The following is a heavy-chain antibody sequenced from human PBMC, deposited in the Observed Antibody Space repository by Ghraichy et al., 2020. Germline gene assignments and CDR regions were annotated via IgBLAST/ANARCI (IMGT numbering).Heavy chain of an antibody. D-gene: IGHD5/OR15-5a*01. CDR1: EYIFTNYE. Sequence: ASVKVSCKASEYIFTNYEINWLRQATGQKPEWMGWMNPHSGNTGYAQKFQGRVTMTWNSAISTAYMELSRLRSEDTAIYYCARVSPSQSSVPFFDLWGQGTLVNVSS. CDR3: ARVSPSQSSVPFFDL. CDR2: MNPHSGNT. V-gene: IGHV1-8*01. J-gene: IGHJ4*02.